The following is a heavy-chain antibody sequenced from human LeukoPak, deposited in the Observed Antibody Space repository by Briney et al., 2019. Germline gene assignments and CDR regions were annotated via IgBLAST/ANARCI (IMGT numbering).Heavy chain of an antibody. J-gene: IGHJ4*02. CDR1: GGSICSYY. CDR3: ARGGGGIAVAGIDY. D-gene: IGHD6-19*01. CDR2: IYYSGST. Sequence: SETLSLTCTVSGGSICSYYWSWIRQPPGKGLEWIGYIYYSGSTNYNPSLKSRVTISVDTSKNQFSLKLSSVTAADTAVYYCARGGGGIAVAGIDYWGQGTLVTVSS. V-gene: IGHV4-59*08.